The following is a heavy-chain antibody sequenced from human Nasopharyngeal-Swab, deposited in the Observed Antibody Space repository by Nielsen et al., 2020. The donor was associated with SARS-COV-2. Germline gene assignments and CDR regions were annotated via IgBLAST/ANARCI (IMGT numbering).Heavy chain of an antibody. V-gene: IGHV3-48*04. CDR3: AGGYCSGGSCYPTPPYYYYGMDV. Sequence: GGSLRLYCAASGFTFSSYSMNWVRQAPGKGLEGVSYISSSSSTIYYADSVKGRFTISRDNAKNSLYLQMNSLRAEDTAVYYCAGGYCSGGSCYPTPPYYYYGMDVWGQGSTVTVSS. J-gene: IGHJ6*02. CDR2: ISSSSSTI. D-gene: IGHD2-15*01. CDR1: GFTFSSYS.